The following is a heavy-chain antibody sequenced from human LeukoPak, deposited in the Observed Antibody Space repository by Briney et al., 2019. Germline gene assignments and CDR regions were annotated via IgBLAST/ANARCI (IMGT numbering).Heavy chain of an antibody. J-gene: IGHJ4*02. V-gene: IGHV4-30-4*08. Sequence: SETLSLTCTVSGGSISSGDYYWSWIRQPPGKGLEWIGYIYYSGSTYYNPSLKSRVTISVDTSKNQFSLKLSSVTAADTAVYYCARGKYDFWRGYYSAGFDYWGQGTLVTVSS. CDR2: IYYSGST. CDR1: GGSISSGDYY. CDR3: ARGKYDFWRGYYSAGFDY. D-gene: IGHD3-3*01.